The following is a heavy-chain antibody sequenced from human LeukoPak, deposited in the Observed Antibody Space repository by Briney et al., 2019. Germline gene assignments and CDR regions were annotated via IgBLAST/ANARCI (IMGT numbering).Heavy chain of an antibody. CDR2: INPNSGGT. D-gene: IGHD6-6*01. J-gene: IGHJ4*02. CDR1: GYTFIGYY. CDR3: ATGGYSSSLPDY. Sequence: ASVKVSCKASGYTFIGYYMHWVRQAPGQGLEWMGWINPNSGGTNYAQKFQGWVTMTRDTSISTAYMELSRLRSDDTAVYYCATGGYSSSLPDYWGQGTLVTVSS. V-gene: IGHV1-2*04.